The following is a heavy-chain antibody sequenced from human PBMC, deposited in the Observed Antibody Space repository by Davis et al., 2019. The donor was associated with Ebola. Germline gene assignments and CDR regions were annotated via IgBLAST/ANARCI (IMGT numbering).Heavy chain of an antibody. D-gene: IGHD3-22*01. V-gene: IGHV3-23*01. J-gene: IGHJ4*02. CDR2: ISGRGDKI. CDR3: AKGMFIEFYDSAAYLDY. Sequence: PGGSLRLSCVASGLKYDDFGMAWVRQGPQKGLEWVAGISGRGDKIYYADSVRGRFTVSRDNSRNTVHLQMTGLRGDDTATYFCAKGMFIEFYDSAAYLDYWGRGTLVTVS. CDR1: GLKYDDFG.